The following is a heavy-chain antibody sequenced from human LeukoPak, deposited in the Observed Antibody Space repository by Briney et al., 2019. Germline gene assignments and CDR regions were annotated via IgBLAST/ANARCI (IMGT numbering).Heavy chain of an antibody. CDR1: GGSISSYY. CDR3: ARENRWTRAFDI. D-gene: IGHD3/OR15-3a*01. V-gene: IGHV4-59*01. CDR2: IYYSGST. J-gene: IGHJ3*02. Sequence: SETLSLTCTVSGGSISSYYWSWIRQLPGKGLEWIGYIYYSGSTNYNPSLKSRVTISVDTSKNQFSLKLSSVTAADTAVYYCARENRWTRAFDIWGQGTMVTVSS.